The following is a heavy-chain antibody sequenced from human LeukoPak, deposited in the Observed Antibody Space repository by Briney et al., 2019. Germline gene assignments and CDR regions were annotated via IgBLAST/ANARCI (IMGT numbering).Heavy chain of an antibody. CDR2: ISSSSSTI. D-gene: IGHD1-26*01. V-gene: IGHV3-48*02. CDR3: ASHGARQN. J-gene: IGHJ4*02. Sequence: GGSLRLSCAASGFTVSSNYMSWVRQAPGKGLEWVSYISSSSSTIYYADSVKGRFTISRDNAKNSLYLQMNSLRDEDTAVYYCASHGARQNWGQGTLVTVSS. CDR1: GFTVSSNY.